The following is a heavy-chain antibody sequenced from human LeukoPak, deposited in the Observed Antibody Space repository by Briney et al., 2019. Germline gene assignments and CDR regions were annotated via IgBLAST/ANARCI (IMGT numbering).Heavy chain of an antibody. Sequence: GGSLRLSCAASGFTFSSYAMSWVCQAPGKGLEWLSGISGSGDITYYADSVRGRFTVSRDNSKNTLYLQMNSLRAEDTAIYYCAKDPGPGRVKLNWFDPWGQGTLVTVSS. CDR1: GFTFSSYA. D-gene: IGHD1-14*01. V-gene: IGHV3-23*01. J-gene: IGHJ5*02. CDR2: ISGSGDIT. CDR3: AKDPGPGRVKLNWFDP.